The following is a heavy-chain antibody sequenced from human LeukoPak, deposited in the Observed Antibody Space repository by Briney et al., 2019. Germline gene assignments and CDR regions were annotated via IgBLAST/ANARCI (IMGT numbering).Heavy chain of an antibody. CDR1: GYTFTRYY. Sequence: ASVKVSCKASGYTFTRYYLHWVRQAPGQGLEWMGIINPSAGSTSFAQNFQGRVTMTRDTSTSTVYMELSRLTSDDTAVYYCARDIAARKADVDYWGQGTLVTVSS. D-gene: IGHD6-6*01. CDR2: INPSAGST. V-gene: IGHV1-46*01. CDR3: ARDIAARKADVDY. J-gene: IGHJ4*02.